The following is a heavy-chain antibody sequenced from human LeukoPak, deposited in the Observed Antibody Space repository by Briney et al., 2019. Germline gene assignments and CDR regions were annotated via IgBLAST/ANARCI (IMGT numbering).Heavy chain of an antibody. CDR1: GYSISTGYY. V-gene: IGHV4-38-2*02. CDR3: AKSGSYRWFDP. Sequence: PLETLSLTCTVSGYSISTGYYWDWIRQPPGKGLEWIGTFYHGGSTYYNPSLKSQVTISVDTSKNQFSLKLSSVTAADTAVYYCAKSGSYRWFDPWGQGTLVTVSS. J-gene: IGHJ5*02. D-gene: IGHD1-26*01. CDR2: FYHGGST.